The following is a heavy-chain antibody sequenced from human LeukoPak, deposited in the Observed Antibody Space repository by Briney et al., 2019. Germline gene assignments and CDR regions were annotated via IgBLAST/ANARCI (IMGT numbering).Heavy chain of an antibody. D-gene: IGHD2-15*01. CDR2: IIPIFGTA. CDR3: AREGYCSGGSCYSEYFQH. V-gene: IGHV1-69*13. CDR1: GCTFSSYA. J-gene: IGHJ1*01. Sequence: ASVKVSCKASGCTFSSYAISWVRQAPGQGLEWMGGIIPIFGTANYAQKFQGRVMITADESTSTAYMELSSLRSEDTAVYYCAREGYCSGGSCYSEYFQHWGQGTLVTVSS.